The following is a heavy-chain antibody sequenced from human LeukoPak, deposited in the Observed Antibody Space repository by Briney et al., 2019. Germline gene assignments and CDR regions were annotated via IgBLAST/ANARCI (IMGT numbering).Heavy chain of an antibody. CDR3: ARLDNDFWSGSSDY. D-gene: IGHD3-3*01. CDR2: SHYSCST. CDR1: GGSISSSSYY. Sequence: PSETLSLTCTVSGGSISSSSYYWGWIRQPPGKGLEWVGSSHYSCSTYYNPSLKSRVTISVDTSKTLFALKLSSVTAPDTAVYYCARLDNDFWSGSSDYWGQGTLVTVSS. V-gene: IGHV4-39*01. J-gene: IGHJ4*02.